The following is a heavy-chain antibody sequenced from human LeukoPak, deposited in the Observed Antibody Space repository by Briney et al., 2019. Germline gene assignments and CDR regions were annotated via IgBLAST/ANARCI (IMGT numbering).Heavy chain of an antibody. Sequence: SETLSITCTVSGGSITSGDYSWSWIRQPPGKGLEWTGYIYYSGSTYYNPSLKSRVTISVDTSKNQFSLKLSSVTAADTAVYYCARRLVGAANYYYYGMDVWGQGTTVTVSS. CDR1: GGSITSGDYS. D-gene: IGHD1-26*01. CDR3: ARRLVGAANYYYYGMDV. CDR2: IYYSGST. J-gene: IGHJ6*02. V-gene: IGHV4-30-4*01.